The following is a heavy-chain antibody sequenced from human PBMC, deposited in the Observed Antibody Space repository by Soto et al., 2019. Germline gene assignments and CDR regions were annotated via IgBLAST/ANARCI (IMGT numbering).Heavy chain of an antibody. CDR3: ARWSCTSGPCKTLDY. Sequence: QVQLQESGPGLLRPSETLSLNCCVSGGSISGYYWSWIRQAPGKGLEYIGHMFFSGAPNLSPSLKSRVAMSVDMSKNQFSLSLISVTAADTAVYFCARWSCTSGPCKTLDYWGQGILVTVSS. CDR1: GGSISGYY. V-gene: IGHV4-59*01. J-gene: IGHJ4*02. D-gene: IGHD2-2*01. CDR2: MFFSGAP.